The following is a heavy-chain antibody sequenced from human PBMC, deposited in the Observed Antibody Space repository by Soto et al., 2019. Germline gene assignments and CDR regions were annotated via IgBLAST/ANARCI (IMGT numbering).Heavy chain of an antibody. CDR2: ISAHNGDT. J-gene: IGHJ4*02. V-gene: IGHV1-18*04. CDR1: GYSFATYG. D-gene: IGHD3-22*01. Sequence: ASVKVSCKASGYSFATYGFSWVRQAPGQGLECVGWISAHNGDTHYSQKFQGRVTLTTDTSTNTGYMELRSLTSDDTAVYFCATEPIYYNDGSGYYPLGHWGQGXLVTVSS. CDR3: ATEPIYYNDGSGYYPLGH.